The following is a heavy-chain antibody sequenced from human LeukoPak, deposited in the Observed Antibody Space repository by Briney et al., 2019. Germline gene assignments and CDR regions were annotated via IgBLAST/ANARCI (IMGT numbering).Heavy chain of an antibody. CDR1: GFTFRTYA. D-gene: IGHD3-16*01. Sequence: GSLRLSCAASGFTFRTYAMSWIRQPPGKGLEWIGEINHSGSTNYNPSLKSRVTISVDTSKNQFSLKLSSVTAADTAVYYCARGRDLYDYIWGSYPWGYYFDYWGQGTLVTVSS. CDR3: ARGRDLYDYIWGSYPWGYYFDY. CDR2: INHSGST. J-gene: IGHJ4*02. V-gene: IGHV4-34*01.